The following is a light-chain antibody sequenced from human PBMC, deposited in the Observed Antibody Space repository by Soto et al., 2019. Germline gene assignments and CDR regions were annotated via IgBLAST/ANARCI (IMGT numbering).Light chain of an antibody. CDR2: AAY. CDR1: QGISSY. Sequence: AIRMTQSPSSLSASTGDRVTITCRASQGISSYLAWYQQKPGKAHKLLIYAAYTLQSGVQSRFSGSGSGTDFTLTIRCLQSEDFATYYCKQYYSYPITFGQGTRLEIK. V-gene: IGKV1-8*01. J-gene: IGKJ5*01. CDR3: KQYYSYPIT.